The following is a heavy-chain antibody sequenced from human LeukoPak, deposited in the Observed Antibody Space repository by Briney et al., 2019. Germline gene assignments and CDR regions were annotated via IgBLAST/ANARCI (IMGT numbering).Heavy chain of an antibody. J-gene: IGHJ4*02. V-gene: IGHV4-39*07. CDR1: GGSISSSSYY. D-gene: IGHD5-18*01. CDR2: IYYSGST. Sequence: PSETLSLTCTVSGGSISSSSYYWGWIRQPPGKGLEWIGSIYYSGSTYYNPSLKSRVTISVDTSKNQFSLKLSSVTAADTAVYYCARARRSMVTSYVHFDYWGQGTLVTVSS. CDR3: ARARRSMVTSYVHFDY.